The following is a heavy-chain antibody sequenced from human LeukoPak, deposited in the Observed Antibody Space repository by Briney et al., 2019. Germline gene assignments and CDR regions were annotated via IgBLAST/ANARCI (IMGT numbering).Heavy chain of an antibody. CDR2: IYYSGST. V-gene: IGHV4-39*01. Sequence: SETLSLTCNVSGYSISSSSYYWGWIRQPPGKGLEWIGSIYYSGSTYYNPSLKSRVTISVDTSKNQFSLKLSSVTAADTAVYYCARVYGSGSYYNGYYYYYMDVWGKGTTVTVSS. CDR3: ARVYGSGSYYNGYYYYYMDV. J-gene: IGHJ6*03. D-gene: IGHD3-10*01. CDR1: GYSISSSSYY.